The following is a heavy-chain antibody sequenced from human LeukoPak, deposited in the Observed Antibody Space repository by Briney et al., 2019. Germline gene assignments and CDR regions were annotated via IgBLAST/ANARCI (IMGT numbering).Heavy chain of an antibody. CDR3: ARDRSWDGNYFDY. CDR2: IYTSGST. J-gene: IGHJ4*02. CDR1: GGSISSGSYY. Sequence: SQTLSLTCTVSGGSISSGSYYWSWIRQPAGKGLEWIGRIYTSGSTNYNPSLKSRVTISVDTSKNQFSLKLSSVTAADTAVYYCARDRSWDGNYFDYWGQGTLVTVSS. V-gene: IGHV4-61*02. D-gene: IGHD3-10*01.